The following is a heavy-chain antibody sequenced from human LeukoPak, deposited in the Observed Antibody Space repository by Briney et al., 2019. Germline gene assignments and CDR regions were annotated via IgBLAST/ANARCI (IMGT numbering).Heavy chain of an antibody. CDR3: ARGVGVAATGTYYHYGMDV. D-gene: IGHD1-26*01. J-gene: IGHJ6*02. Sequence: GGSLRLSCAASGFALSSHWMTWVRQAPGEGLEWVSSISSSSTYIYYADSVKGPFTISRDNAKNSLYLQMNSLRAEDTAVYYCARGVGVAATGTYYHYGMDVWGQGTTVTVSS. CDR1: GFALSSHW. V-gene: IGHV3-21*01. CDR2: ISSSSTYI.